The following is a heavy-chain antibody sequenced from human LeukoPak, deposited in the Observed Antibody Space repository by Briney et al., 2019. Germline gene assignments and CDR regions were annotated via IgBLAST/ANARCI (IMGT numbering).Heavy chain of an antibody. D-gene: IGHD3-22*01. CDR3: AKVRYYYDSSGYLFDY. CDR2: ISYDGSNK. CDR1: GFTFSSYG. Sequence: GRSLRLSCAASGFTFSSYGMHWVRQAPGKGLEWVAVISYDGSNKYYADSVKGRFTISRDNSKNTLYLQMNSLRAEDTAVYYCAKVRYYYDSSGYLFDYWGQGTLVTVSS. V-gene: IGHV3-30*18. J-gene: IGHJ4*02.